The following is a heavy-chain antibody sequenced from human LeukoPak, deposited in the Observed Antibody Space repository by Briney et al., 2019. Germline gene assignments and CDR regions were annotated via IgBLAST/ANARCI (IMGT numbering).Heavy chain of an antibody. Sequence: ASVKVSCKASGYTFTGYALHWVRQAPGQGLEWMGWINTGSGNTKYSQRFQDRVTITMDTSASTAYMELRSLRSDDTAVYYCARVYRPGLVADGFDYWGQGTLVTVSS. CDR3: ARVYRPGLVADGFDY. V-gene: IGHV1-3*04. D-gene: IGHD2-15*01. CDR1: GYTFTGYA. CDR2: INTGSGNT. J-gene: IGHJ4*02.